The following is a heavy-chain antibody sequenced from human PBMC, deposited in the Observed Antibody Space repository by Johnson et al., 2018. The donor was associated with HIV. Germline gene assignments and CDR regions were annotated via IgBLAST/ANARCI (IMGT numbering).Heavy chain of an antibody. CDR2: INWNGGST. J-gene: IGHJ3*02. Sequence: VQLVESGGGVVQPGRSLRLSCAASGFTFDDYAMHWVRQAPGKGLEWVSGINWNGGSTDYADSVKGRFTISRDNAKNSLYLQMNSLRAEDTAVYYCARDLELAGGYSSSSGLSAFDI. D-gene: IGHD6-6*01. CDR1: GFTFDDYA. V-gene: IGHV3-9*01. CDR3: ARDLELAGGYSSSSGLSAFDI.